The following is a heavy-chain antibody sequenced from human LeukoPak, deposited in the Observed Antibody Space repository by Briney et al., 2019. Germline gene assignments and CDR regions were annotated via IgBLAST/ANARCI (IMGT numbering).Heavy chain of an antibody. CDR1: GITVSSNY. D-gene: IGHD3-16*01. J-gene: IGHJ4*02. CDR2: IYSGGST. CDR3: ARVGDSWTSYLGGGQFDY. Sequence: PGGSLRLSCAASGITVSSNYMSWVRQAPGKGLEWVSVIYSGGSTYYADSVKGRFTISRDNSKNTLYLQMNSLRAEDTAVYYCARVGDSWTSYLGGGQFDYWGQGTLVTVSS. V-gene: IGHV3-53*01.